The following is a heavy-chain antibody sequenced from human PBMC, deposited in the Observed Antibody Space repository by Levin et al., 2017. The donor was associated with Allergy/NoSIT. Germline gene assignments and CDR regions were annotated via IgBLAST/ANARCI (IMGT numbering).Heavy chain of an antibody. CDR1: GYSFTDSA. CDR2: INTKTGHP. D-gene: IGHD2-2*01. J-gene: IGHJ4*02. Sequence: ASVKVSCRASGYSFTDSAINWVRQAPGQGLEYLGWINTKTGHPTFAQGFTGRYVISMDTSVNTAYLQISSLKPEDTAVYYCARPLPPYAGLAGYHSYGLAYWGQGTQVTVSS. V-gene: IGHV7-4-1*02. CDR3: ARPLPPYAGLAGYHSYGLAY.